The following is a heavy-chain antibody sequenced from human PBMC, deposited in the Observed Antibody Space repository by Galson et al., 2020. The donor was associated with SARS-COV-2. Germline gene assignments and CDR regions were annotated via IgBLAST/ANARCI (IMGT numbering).Heavy chain of an antibody. CDR1: GGSISSSCYY. Sequence: ETSETLSLTCTVSGGSISSSCYYWGWIRQPPGKGLEWIGNFYYSGSTYYNPSLKSRVTISVDTSKNQFSLKLSAVTAADTAVYYCARHVGTDIVLMVYATRSWFDPWGQGTLVTVSS. V-gene: IGHV4-39*01. D-gene: IGHD2-8*01. J-gene: IGHJ5*02. CDR3: ARHVGTDIVLMVYATRSWFDP. CDR2: FYYSGST.